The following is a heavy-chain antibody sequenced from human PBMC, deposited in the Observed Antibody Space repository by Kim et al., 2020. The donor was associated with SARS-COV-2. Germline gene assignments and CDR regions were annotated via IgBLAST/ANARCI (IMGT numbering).Heavy chain of an antibody. V-gene: IGHV4-61*02. CDR2: ICTSGST. J-gene: IGHJ4*02. CDR3: ARGPAVAGYYFDY. Sequence: SETLSLTCTVSGGSISSGSYYWSWIRQPAGKGLEWIGRICTSGSTNYNPSLKSRVTISVDTSKNQFSLKLSSVTAADTAVYYCARGPAVAGYYFDYWGQGTLVTVSS. D-gene: IGHD6-19*01. CDR1: GGSISSGSYY.